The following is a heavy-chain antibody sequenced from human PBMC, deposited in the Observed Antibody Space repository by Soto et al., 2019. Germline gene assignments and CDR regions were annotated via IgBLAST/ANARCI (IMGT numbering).Heavy chain of an antibody. V-gene: IGHV1-69*06. CDR3: ARAQESDIVLMVYAIHYYYYGMDV. CDR2: IIPIFVTA. CDR1: GGTFSSYA. Sequence: SVKVSCKASGGTFSSYAISWVRQAPGQGLEWMGGIIPIFVTANYAQKFQGRVTITADKSTSTAYMELSSLRSEDTAVYYCARAQESDIVLMVYAIHYYYYGMDVWGQGTTVTVSS. J-gene: IGHJ6*02. D-gene: IGHD2-8*01.